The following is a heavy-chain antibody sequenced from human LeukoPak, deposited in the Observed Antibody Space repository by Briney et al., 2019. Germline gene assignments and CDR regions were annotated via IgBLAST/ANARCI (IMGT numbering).Heavy chain of an antibody. V-gene: IGHV1-18*01. Sequence: GASVKVSCKASVYTFPSYAFSWVRQAPGQGLEWMGWITTYNGNTDYAQNLQGRVTLTTDTSTSTAYMELRSLRSDDTAVYFCARVAAGLDYWGQGTLVTVSS. CDR3: ARVAAGLDY. J-gene: IGHJ4*02. D-gene: IGHD6-25*01. CDR2: ITTYNGNT. CDR1: VYTFPSYA.